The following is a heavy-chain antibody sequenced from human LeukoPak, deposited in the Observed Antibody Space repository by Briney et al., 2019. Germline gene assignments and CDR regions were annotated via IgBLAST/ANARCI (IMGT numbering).Heavy chain of an antibody. CDR2: IYYSGST. Sequence: KPSETLSLTCTVSGGSISSSSYYWGWIRQPPGKGLGWIGSIYYSGSTYYNPSLKSRVTISVDTSKNQFSLKLSSVTAADTAVYYCARTIYGYRRYFDYWGQGTLVTVSS. J-gene: IGHJ4*02. V-gene: IGHV4-39*07. CDR3: ARTIYGYRRYFDY. D-gene: IGHD5-18*01. CDR1: GGSISSSSYY.